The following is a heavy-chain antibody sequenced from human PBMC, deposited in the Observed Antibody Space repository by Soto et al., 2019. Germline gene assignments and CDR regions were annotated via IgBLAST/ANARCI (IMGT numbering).Heavy chain of an antibody. CDR3: SRAGIALAADWGGFDV. J-gene: IGHJ3*01. Sequence: PGGSLRLSCAASGFTVSNHAMSWVRQASGEGLEWVSGISSSGRSTYSAASGKGRFTISRDISKNSLYLQMDNLRAEDTAVYYCSRAGIALAADWGGFDVWGQGTMVTVS. D-gene: IGHD6-19*01. CDR2: ISSSGRST. CDR1: GFTVSNHA. V-gene: IGHV3-23*01.